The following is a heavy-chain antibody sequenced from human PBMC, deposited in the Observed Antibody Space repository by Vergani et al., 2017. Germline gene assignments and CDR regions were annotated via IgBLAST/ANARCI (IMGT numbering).Heavy chain of an antibody. J-gene: IGHJ4*02. D-gene: IGHD3-22*01. Sequence: EVQLVESGGGLIQPGGSLRLSCAASGFTVSSNYMSWVRQAPGKGLEWVSVIYSGGSTYYADSVKGRFTISRDNSKNTLYLKLNSLRAEDTAVYYCARTMPPSLYYYDSSGYFDYWGQGTLVTVSS. CDR2: IYSGGST. CDR1: GFTVSSNY. V-gene: IGHV3-53*01. CDR3: ARTMPPSLYYYDSSGYFDY.